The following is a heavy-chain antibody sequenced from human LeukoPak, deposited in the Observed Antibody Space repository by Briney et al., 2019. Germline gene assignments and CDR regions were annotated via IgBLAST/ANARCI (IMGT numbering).Heavy chain of an antibody. D-gene: IGHD5-24*01. CDR2: ISSSSSTI. CDR3: AAMAAGLYHYGLDV. J-gene: IGHJ6*02. Sequence: PGGSLRLSCTASGFTFSSYEMNWVRQAPGKGLEWVSQISSSSSTIYYADSVKGRFTISRDNAKNSLYLQMNSLRVDDTAVYYCAAMAAGLYHYGLDVWGQGTTDTVSS. V-gene: IGHV3-48*03. CDR1: GFTFSSYE.